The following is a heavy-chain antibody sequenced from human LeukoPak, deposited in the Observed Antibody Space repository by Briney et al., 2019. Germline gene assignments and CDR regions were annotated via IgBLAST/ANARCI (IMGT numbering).Heavy chain of an antibody. CDR2: INHSGST. J-gene: IGHJ5*02. CDR1: GGSFSGYY. CDR3: ARYRRNYFDWLHIREFGFDP. Sequence: SETLSLTCAVYGGSFSGYYWSWIRQPPGKGLEWIGEINHSGSTNYNPSLKSRVTISVDTSKNQFSLKLSSVTAADTAVYYCARYRRNYFDWLHIREFGFDPWGQGTLVTVSS. V-gene: IGHV4-34*01. D-gene: IGHD3-9*01.